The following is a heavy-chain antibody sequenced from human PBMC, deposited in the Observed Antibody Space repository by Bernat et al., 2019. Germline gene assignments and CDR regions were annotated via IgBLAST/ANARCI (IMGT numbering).Heavy chain of an antibody. V-gene: IGHV3-30-3*01. J-gene: IGHJ4*02. CDR3: ARDTFLGELLDY. CDR2: ISYDGSNK. D-gene: IGHD3-10*01. CDR1: GFTFSSYA. Sequence: QVQLVESGGGVVQPGRSLRLSCAASGFTFSSYAMHWVRQAPGKGLEWVAVISYDGSNKYYADSVKGRFTISRDNSKNTLYLQMNSLRAEDTAVYYCARDTFLGELLDYWAREPWSPSPQ.